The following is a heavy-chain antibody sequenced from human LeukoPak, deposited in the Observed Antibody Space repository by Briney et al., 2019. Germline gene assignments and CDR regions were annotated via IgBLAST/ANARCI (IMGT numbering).Heavy chain of an antibody. D-gene: IGHD1-26*01. J-gene: IGHJ4*02. Sequence: GGSLRLSCAASGFTFSSSWMSWARQAPGMGLEWVANIKDDGSEKYYVDSVTGRFTISRDNAKNSLYLQMNSLRAEDTAMYYCVRDDSQYSGSPGYWGQGTLVTVSS. V-gene: IGHV3-7*01. CDR2: IKDDGSEK. CDR3: VRDDSQYSGSPGY. CDR1: GFTFSSSW.